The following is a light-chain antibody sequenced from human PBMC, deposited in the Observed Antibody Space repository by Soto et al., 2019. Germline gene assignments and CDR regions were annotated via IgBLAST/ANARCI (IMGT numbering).Light chain of an antibody. Sequence: EIVLTQSRATLSLSPGERATLSCRASEAIRGLLAWYQQAPGQAPRLLIYGASSRATGIPDRFSGSGSGTDFTLTISRLEPEDFALYFCHQYGSSPATFGQGTKVDIK. CDR1: EAIRGL. J-gene: IGKJ1*01. CDR2: GAS. CDR3: HQYGSSPAT. V-gene: IGKV3-20*01.